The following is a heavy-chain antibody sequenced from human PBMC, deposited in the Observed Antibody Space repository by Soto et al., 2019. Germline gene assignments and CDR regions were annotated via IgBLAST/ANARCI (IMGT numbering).Heavy chain of an antibody. CDR1: GGSVSDYS. CDR3: ARGNWADY. V-gene: IGHV4-34*01. CDR2: INRSGST. D-gene: IGHD7-27*01. J-gene: IGHJ4*02. Sequence: QVQLQQWGAGLLKPSETLSLTCAVYGGSVSDYSWSWIRQSPGKGLEWIGEINRSGSTNYNRSLHSRVTTSVDASKSQFSLKFNSVAAADTAVYYCARGNWADYWGQGTLVTVSS.